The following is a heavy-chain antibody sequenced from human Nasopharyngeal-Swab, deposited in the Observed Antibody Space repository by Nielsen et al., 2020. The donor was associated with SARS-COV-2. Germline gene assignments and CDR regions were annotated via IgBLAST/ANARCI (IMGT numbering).Heavy chain of an antibody. CDR1: GFTFSSYG. Sequence: GESLKISCAASGFTFSSYGMHWVRQAPGKGLEWVGRTRNKVNSYSTVYAASVRGRFTISRDDSSTSVYLQMTSLRAEDAAVYYCARLSADCSRTSCYTGYFDYWGQGTLVTVSS. CDR3: ARLSADCSRTSCYTGYFDY. V-gene: IGHV3-72*01. CDR2: TRNKVNSYST. D-gene: IGHD2-2*02. J-gene: IGHJ4*02.